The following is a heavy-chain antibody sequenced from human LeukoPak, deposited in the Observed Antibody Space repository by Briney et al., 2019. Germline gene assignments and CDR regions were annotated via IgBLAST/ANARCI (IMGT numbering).Heavy chain of an antibody. CDR1: GFTFSSYW. J-gene: IGHJ6*02. Sequence: PGGSLRLSCAASGFTFSSYWMSWVRQAPGKGLEWVPNIKQDGSEKYYVDSVKGRFTISRDNAKNSLYLQMNSLRAEDTAVYYCARESSSGWYPYYYGMDVWGQGTTVTVSS. V-gene: IGHV3-7*01. CDR2: IKQDGSEK. D-gene: IGHD6-19*01. CDR3: ARESSSGWYPYYYGMDV.